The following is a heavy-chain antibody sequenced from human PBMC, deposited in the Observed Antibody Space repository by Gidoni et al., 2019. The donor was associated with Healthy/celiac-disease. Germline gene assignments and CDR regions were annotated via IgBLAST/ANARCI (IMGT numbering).Heavy chain of an antibody. V-gene: IGHV3-53*01. CDR1: GFTVSSNY. CDR3: ARALRSPTQGRPRGGGSM. Sequence: EVQLVESGGGLIQPGGSLRLSCAASGFTVSSNYMSWVRQAPGKGLEGVSVIYSGGSTYYADSVKGRFTISRDNSKNTLYLQMNSLRAEDTAVYYCARALRSPTQGRPRGGGSMWGQGTLVTVSS. D-gene: IGHD1-26*01. J-gene: IGHJ4*02. CDR2: IYSGGST.